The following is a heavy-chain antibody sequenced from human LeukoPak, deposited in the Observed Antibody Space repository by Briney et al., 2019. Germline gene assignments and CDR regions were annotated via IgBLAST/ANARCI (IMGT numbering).Heavy chain of an antibody. CDR1: GFTFSTYA. V-gene: IGHV3-23*01. Sequence: GGSLRLSCAASGFTFSTYAMSWVRQAPGKGLEWVSAISGSGGNTYYADSVKGRFTISRDNSKNTLYLQMNSLRAGDTAVYYCARDESLGDLWSGYFYALDIWGQGTTVAVSS. J-gene: IGHJ3*02. D-gene: IGHD3-3*01. CDR3: ARDESLGDLWSGYFYALDI. CDR2: ISGSGGNT.